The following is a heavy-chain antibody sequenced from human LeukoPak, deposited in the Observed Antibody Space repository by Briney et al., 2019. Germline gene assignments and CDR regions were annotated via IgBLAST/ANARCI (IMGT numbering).Heavy chain of an antibody. D-gene: IGHD3-3*01. CDR1: GGSISSFL. Sequence: SETLSLTCTVSGGSISSFLWSWIRQPAGKGLEWIGRISGDGTTNYNPSLRTRVTMSVDTSRNQFSLNLKSVTAADAAIYYCARDRYYDFWSGQDLFDPWGQGTLVTVSS. J-gene: IGHJ5*02. CDR2: ISGDGTT. CDR3: ARDRYYDFWSGQDLFDP. V-gene: IGHV4-4*07.